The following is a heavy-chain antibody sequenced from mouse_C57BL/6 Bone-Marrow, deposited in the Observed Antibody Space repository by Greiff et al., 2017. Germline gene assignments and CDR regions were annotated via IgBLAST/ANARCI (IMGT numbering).Heavy chain of an antibody. CDR2: INPNNGGT. J-gene: IGHJ1*03. V-gene: IGHV1-22*01. CDR3: ARTHWYFDV. CDR1: GYTFTDYN. Sequence: EVQRVESGPELVKPGASVKMSCKASGYTFTDYNMHWVKQSHGKSLEWIGYINPNNGGTSYNQKFKGKATLTVIKASITAYMELRSLTSEDSAVYYCARTHWYFDVWGTGTTVTVSS.